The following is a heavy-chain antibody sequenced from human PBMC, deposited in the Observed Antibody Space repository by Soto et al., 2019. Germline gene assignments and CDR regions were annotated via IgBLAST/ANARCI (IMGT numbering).Heavy chain of an antibody. J-gene: IGHJ4*02. CDR1: GGSISSGDYY. CDR3: AREANWNYELGNYFDY. CDR2: IFYSGST. V-gene: IGHV4-30-4*01. D-gene: IGHD1-7*01. Sequence: SETLSLTCTVSGGSISSGDYYWSWIRQPPGKGLEWIGYIFYSGSTYYNPPLESRVTISVDTSENQFSLKLRSVTAADTAVYYCAREANWNYELGNYFDYWGQGTLVTVSS.